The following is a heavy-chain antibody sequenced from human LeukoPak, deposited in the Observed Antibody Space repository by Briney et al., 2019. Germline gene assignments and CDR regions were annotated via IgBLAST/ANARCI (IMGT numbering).Heavy chain of an antibody. Sequence: SVKVSCKASGYPFTSYGISWVRQAPGQGLEWMGWISTYNGNTNYAQKVQGRVTLTRDTSTSTAYMELRSLRPDDTAVYYCARGGVGGGYYLYYFDYWGQGTLVTVSS. CDR2: ISTYNGNT. CDR1: GYPFTSYG. V-gene: IGHV1-18*01. J-gene: IGHJ4*02. CDR3: ARGGVGGGYYLYYFDY. D-gene: IGHD3-22*01.